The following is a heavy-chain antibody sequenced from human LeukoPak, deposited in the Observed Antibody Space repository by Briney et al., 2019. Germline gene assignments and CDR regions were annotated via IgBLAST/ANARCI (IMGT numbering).Heavy chain of an antibody. Sequence: GASVKVSCKASGYTFTGYYMHWVRQAPGKGLEWMGGFDPEDGETIYAQKFQGRVTMTEDTSTDTAYMELSSLRSEDTAVYYCATDVEFLTRGDAFDIWGQGTMVTVSS. CDR3: ATDVEFLTRGDAFDI. D-gene: IGHD3-10*01. CDR1: GYTFTGYY. CDR2: FDPEDGET. J-gene: IGHJ3*02. V-gene: IGHV1-24*01.